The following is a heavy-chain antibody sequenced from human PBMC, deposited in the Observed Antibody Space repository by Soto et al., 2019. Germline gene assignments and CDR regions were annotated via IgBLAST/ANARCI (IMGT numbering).Heavy chain of an antibody. D-gene: IGHD3-9*01. CDR1: GGTFSSYA. Sequence: QVQLVQSGAEVKKPGSSVKVSCKASGGTFSSYAISWVRQAPGQGLEWMGGIIPIFGTANYAQKFQGRVTITADKSTSTAYMELSSLRSEDTAVYYCASPSLRYYDILTGYYPYYYYGMDVWGQGTTVTVSS. CDR2: IIPIFGTA. CDR3: ASPSLRYYDILTGYYPYYYYGMDV. V-gene: IGHV1-69*06. J-gene: IGHJ6*02.